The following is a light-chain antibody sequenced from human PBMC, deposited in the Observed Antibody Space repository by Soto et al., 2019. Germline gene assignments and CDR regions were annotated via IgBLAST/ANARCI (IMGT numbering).Light chain of an antibody. J-gene: IGLJ1*01. CDR2: GNS. V-gene: IGLV1-40*01. CDR3: QSYDRSVSDNV. CDR1: SSNIGAGYD. Sequence: QSVLTQPPSVSGAPGQRVTISCTGSSSNIGAGYDVHWYRQLPGTAPKLLIYGNSNRPSGVPDRFSGSKSGTSASLAITGLKAGEGADYYCQSYDRSVSDNVFGTGTKVTVL.